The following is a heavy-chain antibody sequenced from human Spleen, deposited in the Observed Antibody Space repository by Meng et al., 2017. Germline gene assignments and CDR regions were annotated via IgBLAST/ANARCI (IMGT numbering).Heavy chain of an antibody. J-gene: IGHJ4*02. CDR1: GFTFGDHG. CDR3: AKSPNWGSIPYFFDY. Sequence: GESLKISCAASGFTFGDHGLNWVRQAPGKGLEWVSGLSGSGDITYYADSVEGRFTISRDTSTNTLYLLLNTLTVEDTAVYYCAKSPNWGSIPYFFDYWGQGTLVTVSS. D-gene: IGHD7-27*01. V-gene: IGHV3-23*01. CDR2: LSGSGDIT.